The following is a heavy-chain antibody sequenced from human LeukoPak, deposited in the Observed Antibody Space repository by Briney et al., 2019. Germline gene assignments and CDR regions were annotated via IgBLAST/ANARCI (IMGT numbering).Heavy chain of an antibody. CDR3: ARPLMKDYVYRGYYYGMDV. CDR1: GFTFSSYA. V-gene: IGHV3-30-3*01. J-gene: IGHJ6*02. Sequence: QPGRSLRLSCAASGFTFSSYAMHWVRQAPGKGLEWVAVISYDGSNKYYADSVKGRFTISRDNSKNTLYLQMNSLRAEDTAVYYCARPLMKDYVYRGYYYGMDVWGQGTTVTVSS. CDR2: ISYDGSNK. D-gene: IGHD4-17*01.